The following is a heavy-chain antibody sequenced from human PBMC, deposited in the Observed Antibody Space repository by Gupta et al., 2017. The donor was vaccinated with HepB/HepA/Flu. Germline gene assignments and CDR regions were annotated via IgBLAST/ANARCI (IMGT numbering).Heavy chain of an antibody. Sequence: VKVSCKASGGTFSSYAISWVRQAPGQGLEWMGGIIPIFGTANYAQKFQGRVTITADESTSTAYMELSSLRSGDTAVYYCARTPRRGGGVSYWGQGTLVTVSS. J-gene: IGHJ4*02. CDR3: ARTPRRGGGVSY. CDR2: IIPIFGTA. V-gene: IGHV1-69*01. D-gene: IGHD3-16*01. CDR1: GGTFSSYA.